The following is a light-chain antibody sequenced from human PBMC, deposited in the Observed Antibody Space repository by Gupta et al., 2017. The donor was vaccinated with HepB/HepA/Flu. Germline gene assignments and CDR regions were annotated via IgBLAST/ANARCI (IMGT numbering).Light chain of an antibody. Sequence: VLTQSPDTLSLSPGERATLSCRASQSVNKYLAWYQHKPGQAPRLLIYDASNRATGIPARFSGGGSGTDFTLTISSLEPEDFAVYYCQQRKYWPPVTFGQGTRLEIK. V-gene: IGKV3-11*01. CDR1: QSVNKY. CDR2: DAS. J-gene: IGKJ5*01. CDR3: QQRKYWPPVT.